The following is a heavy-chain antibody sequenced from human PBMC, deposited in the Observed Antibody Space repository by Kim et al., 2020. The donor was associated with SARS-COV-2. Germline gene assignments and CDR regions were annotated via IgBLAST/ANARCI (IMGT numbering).Heavy chain of an antibody. D-gene: IGHD2-2*01. Sequence: GGSLRLSCAASGFTFRMFWMSWVRQAPGKGLEWVANIERVGSVKKYVDSVNGRFTISRDNAKNSLFLQMNSLRAEDTAVYYCARIYCTSTDCYYDYWGQG. CDR3: ARIYCTSTDCYYDY. V-gene: IGHV3-7*01. CDR1: GFTFRMFW. CDR2: IERVGSVK. J-gene: IGHJ4*02.